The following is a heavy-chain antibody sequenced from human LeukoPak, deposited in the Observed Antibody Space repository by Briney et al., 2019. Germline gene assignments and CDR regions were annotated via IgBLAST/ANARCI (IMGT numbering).Heavy chain of an antibody. D-gene: IGHD3-10*01. CDR1: GGSFSGYY. Sequence: PSETLSLTCAVYGGSFSGYYWSWIRQPPGKGLEWIGEINHSGSTNYNPSLKSRVTISADTSKNQFSLKLSSVTAADTAVYYGARGYLVPQKHGSGRYYSQYYFDYWGQGTLVTVSS. V-gene: IGHV4-34*01. CDR3: ARGYLVPQKHGSGRYYSQYYFDY. J-gene: IGHJ4*02. CDR2: INHSGST.